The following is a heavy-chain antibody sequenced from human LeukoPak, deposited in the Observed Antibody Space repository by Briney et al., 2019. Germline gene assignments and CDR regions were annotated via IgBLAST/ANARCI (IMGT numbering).Heavy chain of an antibody. Sequence: PGGSLRLSCAASGFTFSSYAMSWVRQAPGKGLEWVSVISGSGGSTYYADSVKGRFTISRDNSKNTLYLQMNSLRAEDTAVYYCATSGGRGSAAFDYWGQGTLVTVSS. CDR2: ISGSGGST. D-gene: IGHD1-26*01. V-gene: IGHV3-23*01. CDR3: ATSGGRGSAAFDY. CDR1: GFTFSSYA. J-gene: IGHJ4*02.